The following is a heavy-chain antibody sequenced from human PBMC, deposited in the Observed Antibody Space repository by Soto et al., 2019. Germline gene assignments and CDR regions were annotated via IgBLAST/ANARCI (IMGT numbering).Heavy chain of an antibody. CDR1: GFTFSSYA. CDR2: ISYDGSNK. Sequence: QVQLVESGGGVVQPGRSLRLSCAASGFTFSSYAMHWVRQAPGKGLEWVAVISYDGSNKYHADSVKGRFTISRDSSKNTLYLQMNSLRPEDTAVYYCARDPYNWNSERNYYYGMDVWGQGTTVTVSS. J-gene: IGHJ6*02. V-gene: IGHV3-30-3*01. D-gene: IGHD1-1*01. CDR3: ARDPYNWNSERNYYYGMDV.